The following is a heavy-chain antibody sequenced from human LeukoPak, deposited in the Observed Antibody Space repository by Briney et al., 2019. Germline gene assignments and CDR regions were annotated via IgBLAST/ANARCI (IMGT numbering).Heavy chain of an antibody. J-gene: IGHJ4*02. CDR1: GGSISGGSYY. CDR3: AREDLTASTDDY. D-gene: IGHD2-21*02. CDR2: IYTSGST. Sequence: SQTLSLTCTVSGGSISGGSYYWSWIRQPAGKGLEWIGRIYTSGSTNYNPSLKSRVTISVDTSKNQFSLKLSSVTAADTAVYYCAREDLTASTDDYWGQGTLVTVSS. V-gene: IGHV4-61*02.